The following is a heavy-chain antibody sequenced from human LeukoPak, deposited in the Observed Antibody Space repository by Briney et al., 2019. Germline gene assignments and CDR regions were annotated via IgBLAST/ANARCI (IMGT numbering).Heavy chain of an antibody. CDR1: GGSFSSGSYY. J-gene: IGHJ5*02. CDR3: ARDSGYSSSQNWFDP. CDR2: IYYSGST. V-gene: IGHV4-61*01. D-gene: IGHD6-13*01. Sequence: SETLSLTCTVSGGSFSSGSYYWSWIRQPPGKGLEWIGYIYYSGSTNYNPSLKSRVTISVDTSKNQFSLKLSSVTAADTAVYYCARDSGYSSSQNWFDPWGQGTLVTVSS.